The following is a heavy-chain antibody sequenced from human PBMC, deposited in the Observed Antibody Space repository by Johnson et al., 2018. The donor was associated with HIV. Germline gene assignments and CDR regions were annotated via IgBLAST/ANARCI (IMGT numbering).Heavy chain of an antibody. Sequence: QVQLVESGGGVVRPGGSLRLSCAASGFTFSSYDMHWVRQATGKGLEWVAVISYDGSNKYYADSVKGRFTISRDNSKNTLYLQMNSLRAEDTAVYYCARGEDGVDAFDIWGQGTMVTVSS. V-gene: IGHV3-30-3*01. CDR1: GFTFSSYD. D-gene: IGHD4-17*01. J-gene: IGHJ3*02. CDR3: ARGEDGVDAFDI. CDR2: ISYDGSNK.